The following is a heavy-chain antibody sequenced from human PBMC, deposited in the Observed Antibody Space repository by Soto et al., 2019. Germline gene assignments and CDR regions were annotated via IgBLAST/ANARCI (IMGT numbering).Heavy chain of an antibody. J-gene: IGHJ1*01. CDR1: GFTFSDYY. Sequence: QVKLVASGGGLVKPGGSLRLSCVASGFTFSDYYMTWIRQAPGTGLEWVSYISSSRSYTNYADSVKGRFTISRDNAKHSLYLQITSLTAEDTAVYYCAGRAAAAGTFNYWGQGTLVTVCS. D-gene: IGHD6-13*01. CDR2: ISSSRSYT. V-gene: IGHV3-11*05. CDR3: AGRAAAAGTFNY.